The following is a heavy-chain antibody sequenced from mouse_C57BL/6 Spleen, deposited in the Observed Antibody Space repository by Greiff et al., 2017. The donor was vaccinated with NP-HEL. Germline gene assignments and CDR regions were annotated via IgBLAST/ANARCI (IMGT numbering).Heavy chain of an antibody. D-gene: IGHD2-14*01. Sequence: QVQLQQSGAELARPGASVKLSCKASGYTFTSYGISWVKQRTGQGLEWIGEIYPRSGNTYYNEKFKGKATLTADKSSSTAYMELRSLTSEDSAFYFCAREVLGYWGQGTTLTVSS. J-gene: IGHJ2*01. CDR2: IYPRSGNT. CDR1: GYTFTSYG. V-gene: IGHV1-81*01. CDR3: AREVLGY.